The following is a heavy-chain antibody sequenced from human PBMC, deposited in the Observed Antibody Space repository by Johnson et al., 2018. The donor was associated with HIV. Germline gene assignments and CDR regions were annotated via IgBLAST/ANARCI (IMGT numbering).Heavy chain of an antibody. Sequence: QEQLVESGGGVVQPGRSLRLSCAASGFTFSSYAMHWVRQAPGKGLEWVAVISYDGSNKYYADSVRGRFTISRDNDKNTLYLQMNSPSPEDTGVYHCARDRHGSGRPNAFDLWGRGTKVTV. CDR1: GFTFSSYA. D-gene: IGHD3-10*01. J-gene: IGHJ3*01. CDR3: ARDRHGSGRPNAFDL. V-gene: IGHV3-30*04. CDR2: ISYDGSNK.